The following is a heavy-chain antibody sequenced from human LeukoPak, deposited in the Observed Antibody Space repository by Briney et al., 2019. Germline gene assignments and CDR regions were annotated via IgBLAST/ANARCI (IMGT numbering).Heavy chain of an antibody. CDR3: ARRSRVVGATGFDY. J-gene: IGHJ4*02. V-gene: IGHV4-39*01. CDR1: GFTFSSYS. D-gene: IGHD1-26*01. CDR2: IYYSGST. Sequence: GSLRLSCAASGFTFSSYSMNWIRQPPGKGLEWIGSIYYSGSTYYNPSLKSRVTISVDTSKNQFSLKLSSVTAADTAVYYCARRSRVVGATGFDYWGQGTLVTVSS.